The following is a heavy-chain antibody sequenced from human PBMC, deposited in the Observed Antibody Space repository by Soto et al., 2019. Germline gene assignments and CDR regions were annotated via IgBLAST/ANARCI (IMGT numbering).Heavy chain of an antibody. CDR2: ISNDGTNK. D-gene: IGHD3-16*02. CDR1: GFTFNFYG. J-gene: IGHJ4*02. Sequence: PGGSLRLSCAASGFTFNFYGIHWVRQAPGKGLKWVAVISNDGTNKYYADSVKGRFTISRDNAKNTLYLQMNSLRAEDTAVYYCAKNLPLGGVIAPFDSWGQGALVTVSS. CDR3: AKNLPLGGVIAPFDS. V-gene: IGHV3-30*18.